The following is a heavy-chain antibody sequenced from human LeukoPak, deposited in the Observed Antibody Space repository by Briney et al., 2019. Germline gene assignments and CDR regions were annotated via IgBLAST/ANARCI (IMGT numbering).Heavy chain of an antibody. CDR3: ARDGSVENLEWPDFDY. D-gene: IGHD3-3*01. CDR2: INPSGGST. CDR1: GYTFTSYY. V-gene: IGHV1-46*03. J-gene: IGHJ4*02. Sequence: ASVKVSCKASGYTFTSYYMHWVRQAPGQGLEWMGIINPSGGSTSYAQKFQGRVTMTRDTSTNTVYMELSSLRSEDTAVYYCARDGSVENLEWPDFDYWGQGTLVTVSS.